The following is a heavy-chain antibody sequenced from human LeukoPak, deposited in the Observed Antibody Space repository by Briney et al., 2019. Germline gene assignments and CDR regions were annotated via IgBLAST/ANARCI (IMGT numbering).Heavy chain of an antibody. CDR3: ATENGDV. J-gene: IGHJ6*04. CDR2: ISSSSSYI. V-gene: IGHV3-21*01. CDR1: GFTFSSYA. Sequence: PGGSLRLSCAASGFTFSSYAMSWVRQAPGKGLEWVSSISSSSSYIYYADSVRGRFTISRDNAKNSLYLQMNILRAEDTAGYYCATENGDVWGKGTTVTVSS.